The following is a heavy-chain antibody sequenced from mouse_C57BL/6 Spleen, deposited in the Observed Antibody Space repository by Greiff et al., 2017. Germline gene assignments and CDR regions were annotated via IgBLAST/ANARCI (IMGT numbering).Heavy chain of an antibody. V-gene: IGHV14-1*01. CDR2: IDPADGDT. CDR1: GFNIKDYY. Sequence: EVQLQQPGAELVRPGASVKLSCTASGFNIKDYYMHWVKQRPEQGLEWIGRIDPADGDTEYAPKFQGKATMTADTSSNTAYLQLSSLTSEDTAVYYCTPNYYGSSYGFAYWGQGTLVTVSA. J-gene: IGHJ3*01. D-gene: IGHD1-1*01. CDR3: TPNYYGSSYGFAY.